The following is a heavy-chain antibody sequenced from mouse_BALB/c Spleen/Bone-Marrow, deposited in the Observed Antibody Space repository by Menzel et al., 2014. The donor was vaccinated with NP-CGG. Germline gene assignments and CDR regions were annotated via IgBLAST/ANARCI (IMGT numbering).Heavy chain of an antibody. Sequence: LQESGSELVRPGASVKLSCKASGYTFTSYWMHWVKQRPGQGLVWIGNIYPGSGSTNYDEKFKSKATLTVDTSSSTAYMQLSSLTSEDSAVYYCTNHYFDYWGQGTTLTVSS. CDR1: GYTFTSYW. CDR2: IYPGSGST. J-gene: IGHJ2*01. V-gene: IGHV1S22*01. CDR3: TNHYFDY.